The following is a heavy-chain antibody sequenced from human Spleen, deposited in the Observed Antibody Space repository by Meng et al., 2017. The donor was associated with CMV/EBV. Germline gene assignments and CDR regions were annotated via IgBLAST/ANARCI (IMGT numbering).Heavy chain of an antibody. CDR1: GLSVSSNV. D-gene: IGHD3-3*01. J-gene: IGHJ4*02. Sequence: LVCFWGGVGKPGGSPGLSVSASGLSVSSNVWIWFRQAPAKGLEWVSVMESGGSTDDADAGKGRGPSARDKAKTTKKRKIISLRAEDTAVYYGARVLRPYYFYYWGQGTLVTVSS. CDR2: MESGGST. V-gene: IGHV3-53*01. CDR3: ARVLRPYYFYY.